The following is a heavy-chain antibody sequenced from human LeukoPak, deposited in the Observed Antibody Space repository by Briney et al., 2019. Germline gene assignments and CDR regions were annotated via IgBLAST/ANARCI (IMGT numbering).Heavy chain of an antibody. V-gene: IGHV3-30*04. Sequence: GGSLRLSCAASGFTFSSYAMHWVRQAPGKGLEWVAVISYDGSNKYYADSVKGRFTISRDNSKSTLYLQMNSLRAEDTAVYYCARDSGYYDSNDAFDIWGQGTMVTVSS. J-gene: IGHJ3*02. CDR1: GFTFSSYA. D-gene: IGHD3-22*01. CDR3: ARDSGYYDSNDAFDI. CDR2: ISYDGSNK.